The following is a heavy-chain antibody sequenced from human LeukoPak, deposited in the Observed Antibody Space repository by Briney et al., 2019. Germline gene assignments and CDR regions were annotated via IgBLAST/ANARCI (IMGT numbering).Heavy chain of an antibody. V-gene: IGHV3-73*01. CDR2: IKVRADNFVT. CDR3: RLRSTEDPFEWFDP. J-gene: IGHJ5*02. Sequence: GGSLKLSCAASGFIFSGSDIHYFRQASGKGLEWVGRIKVRADNFVTAYAAPVKGRFTISRDDSKNTAYLQMNSLKTEDTAMYYCRLRSTEDPFEWFDPWGQGTLVTVSS. CDR1: GFIFSGSD. D-gene: IGHD2-2*01.